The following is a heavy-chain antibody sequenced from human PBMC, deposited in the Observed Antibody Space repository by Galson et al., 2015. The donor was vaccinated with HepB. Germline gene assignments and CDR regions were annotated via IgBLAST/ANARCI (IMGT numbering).Heavy chain of an antibody. Sequence: SLRLSCAGSGITLRSYWIHWIRQAPGQGLLWVSRIDGDGNSATYADSVKGRFTVFRDDAKNAVYLQMNNLRVDDTSIYFCAKGRGGSSSWFDPWGQGTLVAVTS. D-gene: IGHD6-6*01. CDR2: IDGDGNSA. V-gene: IGHV3-74*01. CDR1: GITLRSYW. J-gene: IGHJ5*02. CDR3: AKGRGGSSSWFDP.